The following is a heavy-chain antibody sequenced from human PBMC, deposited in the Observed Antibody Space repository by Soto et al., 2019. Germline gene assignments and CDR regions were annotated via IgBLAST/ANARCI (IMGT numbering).Heavy chain of an antibody. J-gene: IGHJ6*02. CDR1: GFTVSSSY. CDR3: ATGAPPPPSVYYGLDL. V-gene: IGHV3-23*04. Sequence: EVQLVESGGALVQPGGSLRLSCAASGFTVSSSYMSWVRQAPGKGLEWVSAITGTGGATYYAESVKGRFTVSRDNSNNPLFLQMNPLRVEDTAVYFCATGAPPPPSVYYGLDLWGQGTTVTVS. CDR2: ITGTGGAT. D-gene: IGHD3-10*01.